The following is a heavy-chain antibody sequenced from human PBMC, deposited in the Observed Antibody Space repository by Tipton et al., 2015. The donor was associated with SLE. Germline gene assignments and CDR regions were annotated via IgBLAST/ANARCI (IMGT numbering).Heavy chain of an antibody. CDR3: ARAPNRPSYYYDSSGYIDAFDI. D-gene: IGHD3-22*01. CDR1: GGSINSYY. Sequence: TLSLTCTVSGGSINSYYWSWNRQPPGKGLEWIGYIYYSGSTNYNPSLKSRVTISVDTSKNQFSLNLSSVTAADTAVYYCARAPNRPSYYYDSSGYIDAFDIWGQGTMVTVSS. V-gene: IGHV4-59*01. CDR2: IYYSGST. J-gene: IGHJ3*02.